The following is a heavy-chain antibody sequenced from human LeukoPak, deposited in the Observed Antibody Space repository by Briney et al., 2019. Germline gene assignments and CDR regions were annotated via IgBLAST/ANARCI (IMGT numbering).Heavy chain of an antibody. CDR3: STEDKYCKTTTCDDY. V-gene: IGHV1-2*02. Sequence: ASVKVSCKASGYAFTVRYMHWVRQVPGQGLEWMGFIKPDSGFTNYAEKFQDRFTMSRDTSITTVYMELSSLGSGDTALYYCSTEDKYCKTTTCDDYWGQGTLVTVSS. CDR1: GYAFTVRY. CDR2: IKPDSGFT. D-gene: IGHD2/OR15-2a*01. J-gene: IGHJ4*02.